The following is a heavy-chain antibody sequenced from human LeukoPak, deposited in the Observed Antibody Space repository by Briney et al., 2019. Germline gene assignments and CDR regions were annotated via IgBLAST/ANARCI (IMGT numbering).Heavy chain of an antibody. V-gene: IGHV3-30-3*01. J-gene: IGHJ4*02. D-gene: IGHD4-23*01. CDR1: GFTFSDYY. Sequence: SGGSLRLSCAASGFTFSDYYMSWIRQAPGKGLEWVAVISYDGSNKYYADSVKGRFTISRDNSKNTLYLQMNSLRAEDTAVYYCARDNGGNEDYWGQGTLVTVSS. CDR3: ARDNGGNEDY. CDR2: ISYDGSNK.